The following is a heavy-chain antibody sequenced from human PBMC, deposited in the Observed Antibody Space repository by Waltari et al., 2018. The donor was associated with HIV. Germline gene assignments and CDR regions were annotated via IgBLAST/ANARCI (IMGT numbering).Heavy chain of an antibody. CDR1: GSPFTSPW. CDR2: IYPGDSDT. Sequence: EVQLVQSGAEVKKPGESLKIACKGSGSPFTSPWTGWVRQTPGEGLEWMGIIYPGDSDTRYSPSFQGQVTISADKSISTAYLQWSSLKASDTAMYYCARLTNPVTTEADYYYGMDVWGQGTTVTVSS. J-gene: IGHJ6*02. CDR3: ARLTNPVTTEADYYYGMDV. V-gene: IGHV5-51*01. D-gene: IGHD4-4*01.